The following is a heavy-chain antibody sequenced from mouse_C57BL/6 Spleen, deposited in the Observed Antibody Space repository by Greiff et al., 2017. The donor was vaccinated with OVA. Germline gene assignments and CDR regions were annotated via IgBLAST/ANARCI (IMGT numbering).Heavy chain of an antibody. CDR1: GFNIKDDY. CDR2: IDPENGDT. Sequence: EVQLQQSGAELVRPGASVKLSCTASGFNIKDDYMHWVKQRPEQGLEWIGWIDPENGDTESASKFQGKATITADTSSNTAYLQLSSLTSEDTAVYYCTTLITTVVATDYWGQGTTLTVSS. D-gene: IGHD1-1*01. V-gene: IGHV14-4*01. J-gene: IGHJ2*01. CDR3: TTLITTVVATDY.